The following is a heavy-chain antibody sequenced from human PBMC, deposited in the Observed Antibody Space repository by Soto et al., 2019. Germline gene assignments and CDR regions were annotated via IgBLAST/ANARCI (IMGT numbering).Heavy chain of an antibody. D-gene: IGHD2-2*02. J-gene: IGHJ1*01. Sequence: ASETLSLTCTVSGGSISSYYWSWIRQPPGKGLEWIGYIYYSGSTNYNPSLKSRVTISVDTSKNQFSLKLSSVTAADTAVYYCARMDCSSTSCYTSEYFQHWGQGTLVTVSS. CDR1: GGSISSYY. CDR2: IYYSGST. V-gene: IGHV4-59*01. CDR3: ARMDCSSTSCYTSEYFQH.